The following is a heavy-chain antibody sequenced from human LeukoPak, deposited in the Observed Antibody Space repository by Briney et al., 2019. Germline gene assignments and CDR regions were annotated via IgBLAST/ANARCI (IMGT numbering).Heavy chain of an antibody. CDR2: ISGSGGST. Sequence: GGSLRLSCAASGFTFSSYGMSWVRQAPGKGLEWVSAISGSGGSTYYADSVKGRFTISRDNSKNTLYLQMNSLRAEDTAVYYCAKGVMVRGVIRGVDYWGQGTLVTVSS. CDR1: GFTFSSYG. J-gene: IGHJ4*02. D-gene: IGHD3-10*01. CDR3: AKGVMVRGVIRGVDY. V-gene: IGHV3-23*01.